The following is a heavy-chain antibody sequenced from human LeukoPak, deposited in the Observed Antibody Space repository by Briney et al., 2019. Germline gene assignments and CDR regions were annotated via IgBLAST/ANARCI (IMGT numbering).Heavy chain of an antibody. V-gene: IGHV1-69*05. CDR2: IIPIFGTA. CDR1: GYTFTSYA. J-gene: IGHJ4*02. Sequence: SVKVSCKASGYTFTSYAISWVRQAPGQGLEWMGGIIPIFGTANYAQKFQGRVTITTDESTSTAYMELSSLRSEDTAVYYCARVKFFGTVTTGPEIITEGWFDYWGQGTLVTVSS. CDR3: ARVKFFGTVTTGPEIITEGWFDY. D-gene: IGHD4-17*01.